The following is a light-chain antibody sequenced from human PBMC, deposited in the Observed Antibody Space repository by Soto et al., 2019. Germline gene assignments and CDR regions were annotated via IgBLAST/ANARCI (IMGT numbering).Light chain of an antibody. V-gene: IGKV1-5*01. CDR1: QSISSW. J-gene: IGKJ5*01. CDR3: HSRA. CDR2: DAS. Sequence: DIQMTQSPSSLSESLGDRVTITCRASQSISSWLAWYQQKPGEAPKLLIYDASSLESGVPSRFSGSGSETEFTLTISRLQPDDFATYFCHSRAFGQGTRLEI.